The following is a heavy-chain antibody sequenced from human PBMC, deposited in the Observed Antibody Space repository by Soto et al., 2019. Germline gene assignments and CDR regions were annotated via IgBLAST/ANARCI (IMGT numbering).Heavy chain of an antibody. J-gene: IGHJ6*02. D-gene: IGHD6-13*01. Sequence: QVQLVQSGAEVKKPGASVKVSCKASGYTFTSYDINWVRQATGQGLEWMGWMNPNSGNTGYAQKFKGRVTMTRNTSISTAYMELSSLSSEDTAVYYCARRGYSSSWYYYYYYGMDVWGQGTTVTVSS. CDR1: GYTFTSYD. CDR3: ARRGYSSSWYYYYYYGMDV. CDR2: MNPNSGNT. V-gene: IGHV1-8*01.